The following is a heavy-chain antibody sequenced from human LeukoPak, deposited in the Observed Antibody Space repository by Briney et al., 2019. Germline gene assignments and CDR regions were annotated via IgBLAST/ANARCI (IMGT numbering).Heavy chain of an antibody. CDR2: ISEDGDT. CDR3: ARVRTAMEIGAY. CDR1: GFTFDDYA. J-gene: IGHJ4*02. D-gene: IGHD5-18*01. Sequence: PGGSLRLSCAASGFTFDDYAMHWVRQAPGKGLEWVSLISEDGDTYYGDSVKGRFTVSRDNSKNSLYLQMNSLRTEDTGLYYCARVRTAMEIGAYWGQGTLVTVSS. V-gene: IGHV3-43*02.